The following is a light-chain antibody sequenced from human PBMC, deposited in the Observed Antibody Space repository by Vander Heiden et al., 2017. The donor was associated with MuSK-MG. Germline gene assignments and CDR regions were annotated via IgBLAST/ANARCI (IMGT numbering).Light chain of an antibody. Sequence: EIVMTQSPGTLSVSPGESATLSCRASQSVGRRLAWYQQKPGQAPRLLINGASTRATGIPARFSGSGSETEFTLTISSLQSEDFAVYFCQQYNNWPPYTFGQGTKLEI. J-gene: IGKJ2*01. CDR2: GAS. CDR3: QQYNNWPPYT. CDR1: QSVGRR. V-gene: IGKV3-15*01.